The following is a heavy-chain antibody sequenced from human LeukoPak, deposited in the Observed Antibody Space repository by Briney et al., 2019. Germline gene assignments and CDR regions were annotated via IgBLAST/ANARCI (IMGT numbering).Heavy chain of an antibody. J-gene: IGHJ6*03. Sequence: ASVKVSCMVSGYTLTELSMHWVRQAPGKGLEWMGGFDPEDGETIYAQKFQGRVTMTEDTSTDTAYMELSSLRSEDTAVYYCATETRARRADYYYMDVWGKGTTVTVSS. CDR3: ATETRARRADYYYMDV. D-gene: IGHD6-6*01. CDR1: GYTLTELS. CDR2: FDPEDGET. V-gene: IGHV1-24*01.